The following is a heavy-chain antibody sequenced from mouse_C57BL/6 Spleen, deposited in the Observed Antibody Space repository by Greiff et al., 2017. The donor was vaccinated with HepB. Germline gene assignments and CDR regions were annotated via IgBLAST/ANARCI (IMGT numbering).Heavy chain of an antibody. CDR1: GYTFTSYW. D-gene: IGHD2-1*01. V-gene: IGHV1-64*01. Sequence: QVQLKQPGAELVKPGASVKLSCKASGYTFTSYWMHWVKQRPGQGLEWIGMIHPNSGSTNYNEKFKSKATLTVDKSSSTAYMQLSSLTSEDSAVYYCARWGGNSVPYYAMDYWGQGTSVTVSS. J-gene: IGHJ4*01. CDR2: IHPNSGST. CDR3: ARWGGNSVPYYAMDY.